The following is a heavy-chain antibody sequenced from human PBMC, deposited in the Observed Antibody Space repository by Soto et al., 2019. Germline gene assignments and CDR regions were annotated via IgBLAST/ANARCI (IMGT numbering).Heavy chain of an antibody. J-gene: IGHJ6*02. D-gene: IGHD3-3*01. CDR2: IYYSGST. CDR1: GGSISSSRYY. CDR3: ANEHKSITIFEVGGMDV. V-gene: IGHV4-39*01. Sequence: QLQLQESGPGLVKPSETLSLTCTVSGGSISSSRYYWGWIRQPPGKGLEWIGSIYYSGSTYYNPSLKSRVPISVDTSKIQFSLKLSSVTAADTAVYYGANEHKSITIFEVGGMDVWGQGTTVTVSS.